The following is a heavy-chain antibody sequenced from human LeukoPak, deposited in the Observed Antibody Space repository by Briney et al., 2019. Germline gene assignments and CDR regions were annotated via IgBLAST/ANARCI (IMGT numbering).Heavy chain of an antibody. CDR1: GYXFTGYY. D-gene: IGHD3-22*01. J-gene: IGHJ5*02. CDR2: INPNSGGT. Sequence: GASVKVSCKASGYXFTGYYIHWVRQAPGQGLEWMGWINPNSGGTNYAQKFQGRVTMTRDTSISTAYLELSRLRSDDTAVYYCARERVRSGFDPWGQGTLVTVSS. CDR3: ARERVRSGFDP. V-gene: IGHV1-2*02.